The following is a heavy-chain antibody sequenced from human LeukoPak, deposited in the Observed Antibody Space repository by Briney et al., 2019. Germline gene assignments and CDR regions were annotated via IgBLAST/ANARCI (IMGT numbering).Heavy chain of an antibody. J-gene: IGHJ4*02. CDR1: GGSISSGGYY. V-gene: IGHV4-30-2*01. D-gene: IGHD1-26*01. CDR3: ASLPLGGSWYYFDY. Sequence: PSETLSLTCTVSGGSISSGGYYWSWIRQPPGKGLEWIGYIYHSGSTYYNPSLKSRVTISVDRSKNQFSLKLSSVTAADTAVYYCASLPLGGSWYYFDYWGQGTLVTVSS. CDR2: IYHSGST.